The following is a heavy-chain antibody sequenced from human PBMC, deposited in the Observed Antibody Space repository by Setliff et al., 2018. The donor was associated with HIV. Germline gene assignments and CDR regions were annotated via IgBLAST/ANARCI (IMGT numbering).Heavy chain of an antibody. J-gene: IGHJ6*03. Sequence: PSETLSLTCNVSGDSISTSTYYWGWVRQSSGKGLEWIGSIAYSGSTTYSPSLRSRVTISVDTSKKQVYLMLSSVTAADTAVYFCARVPSSGWYGGHHYMDVWGKGAAVTVSS. CDR3: ARVPSSGWYGGHHYMDV. V-gene: IGHV4-39*07. CDR1: GDSISTSTYY. D-gene: IGHD6-19*01. CDR2: IAYSGST.